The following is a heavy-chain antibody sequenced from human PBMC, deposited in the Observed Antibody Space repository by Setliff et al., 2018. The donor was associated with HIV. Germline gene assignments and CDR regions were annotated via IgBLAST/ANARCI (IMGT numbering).Heavy chain of an antibody. CDR1: GYSISSGYY. V-gene: IGHV4-38-2*01. D-gene: IGHD5-12*01. CDR3: ARHHSSGHGYNSYAFDI. CDR2: IYHSGST. Sequence: SETLSLTCAVSGYSISSGYYWGWNRQPPGKGLEWIGSIYHSGSTYYNPSLKSRVTISVDTSKNQFSLKLSSVTAADTAVYYCARHHSSGHGYNSYAFDILGQGTMVTVSS. J-gene: IGHJ3*02.